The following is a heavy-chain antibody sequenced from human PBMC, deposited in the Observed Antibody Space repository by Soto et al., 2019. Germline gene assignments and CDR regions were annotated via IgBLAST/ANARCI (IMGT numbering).Heavy chain of an antibody. Sequence: QVQLQESGPGLVKPSQTLSLTCTVSGGSISIGVYYWNWIRQHPGKGLEWIGYTYHTGRTYYNPSLESRVTISLAPSKLQSSLTLRSVSAADTPAYYCSRLGNPDARLYFYYWGQGTLVTGSS. CDR1: GGSISIGVYY. J-gene: IGHJ4*02. CDR2: TYHTGRT. V-gene: IGHV4-31*03. CDR3: SRLGNPDARLYFYY.